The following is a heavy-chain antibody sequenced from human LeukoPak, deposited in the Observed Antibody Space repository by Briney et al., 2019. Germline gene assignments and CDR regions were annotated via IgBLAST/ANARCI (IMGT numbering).Heavy chain of an antibody. D-gene: IGHD2-21*02. V-gene: IGHV4-39*07. Sequence: SETLSLTCTVPASISSSRYYCGWIRPPPGKGLEWIGSIDYSGSTSYNVSLKSRVTISIDTSKNQFSLKLRSVTAADTAVYYCARHTSVTYDAFDLWGRGTVVTVSS. CDR2: IDYSGST. CDR1: ASISSSRYY. CDR3: ARHTSVTYDAFDL. J-gene: IGHJ3*01.